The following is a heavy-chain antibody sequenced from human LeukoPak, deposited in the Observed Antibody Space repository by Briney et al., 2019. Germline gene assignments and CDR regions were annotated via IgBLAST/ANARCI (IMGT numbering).Heavy chain of an antibody. J-gene: IGHJ4*02. D-gene: IGHD2-15*01. CDR3: ARVGGRRILYPANNPHYFDY. Sequence: SETLSLTCIVSGGSISSYYWSWIRQPPGKGLEWIGYIYYSGSTNYNPSLKSRVTISVDTSKNQFSLKLSSVTAADTAVYYCARVGGRRILYPANNPHYFDYWGQGTLVTVSS. CDR2: IYYSGST. CDR1: GGSISSYY. V-gene: IGHV4-59*01.